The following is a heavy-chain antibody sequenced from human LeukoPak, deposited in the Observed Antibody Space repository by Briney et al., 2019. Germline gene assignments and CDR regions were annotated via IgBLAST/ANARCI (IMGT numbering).Heavy chain of an antibody. Sequence: GASVTVSCKASGYTFTSYDINWVRQPTGQGLEWMGWMNPNSGNTGYAQKFQGRVTITRNTSISTAYMELSSLRSEDTAVYYCARAGYDFWSGYYFVYYYYMDVWGKGTTVTVSS. CDR2: MNPNSGNT. J-gene: IGHJ6*03. V-gene: IGHV1-8*03. CDR3: ARAGYDFWSGYYFVYYYYMDV. CDR1: GYTFTSYD. D-gene: IGHD3-3*01.